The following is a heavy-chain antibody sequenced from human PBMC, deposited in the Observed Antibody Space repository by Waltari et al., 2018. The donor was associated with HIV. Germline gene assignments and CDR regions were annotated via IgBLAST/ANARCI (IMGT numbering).Heavy chain of an antibody. CDR1: GFPFSTSG. CDR2: ISYDGSNK. Sequence: QVQLVESGGGVVPPGRSLRLSCAASGFPFSTSGMPWVRQAPGKGLEWVAVISYDGSNKYYADAVKGRFTISRDNSKNTLDLQMNSLRAEDTAVYYCAKDKGGVTYIFDYWGQGTLVTVSS. J-gene: IGHJ4*02. D-gene: IGHD1-1*01. V-gene: IGHV3-30*18. CDR3: AKDKGGVTYIFDY.